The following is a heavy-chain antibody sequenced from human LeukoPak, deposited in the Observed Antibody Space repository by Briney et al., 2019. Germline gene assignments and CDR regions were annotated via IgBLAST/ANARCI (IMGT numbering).Heavy chain of an antibody. CDR1: GFTFSSYA. J-gene: IGHJ3*02. V-gene: IGHV3-23*01. CDR2: ISGGGGTA. CDR3: AKSSSGWYTFDI. Sequence: GGSLRLSCAASGFTFSSYAMTWVRQAPGKGLEWGSGISGGGGTAYYGASVKGRFTLSRDSSKNTLYLQLNSLRAEDTAVYYCAKSSSGWYTFDIWGRGTMVTVSS. D-gene: IGHD6-19*01.